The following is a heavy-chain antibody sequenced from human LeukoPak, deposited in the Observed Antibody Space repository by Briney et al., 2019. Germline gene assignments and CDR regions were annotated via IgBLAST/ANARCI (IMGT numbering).Heavy chain of an antibody. CDR2: IQYDGNNK. D-gene: IGHD2-8*01. CDR1: TLSLGPYG. CDR3: AKARIGYCTTSSCYYFDN. V-gene: IGHV3-30*02. J-gene: IGHJ4*02. Sequence: HPGGSLRLSCAASTLSLGPYGMHWVRQAPGKGLEWVAFIQYDGNNKYYADSVKGRFTVSRDNSKNTLYLQMDSLRVEDTAVHYCAKARIGYCTTSSCYYFDNWGQGTLVTVAS.